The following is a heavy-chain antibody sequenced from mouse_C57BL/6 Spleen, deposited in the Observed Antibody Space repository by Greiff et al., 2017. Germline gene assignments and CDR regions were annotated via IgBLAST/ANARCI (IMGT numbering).Heavy chain of an antibody. CDR3: ARDLYYDYDEVAY. Sequence: EVKLVESGGGLVKPGGSLKLSCAASGFTFSSYAMSWVRQTPEKRLEWVATISDGGSYTYYPDNVKGRFTISRDNAKNNLYLQMSHLKSEDTAMYYCARDLYYDYDEVAYWGQGTPVTVSA. CDR1: GFTFSSYA. D-gene: IGHD2-4*01. V-gene: IGHV5-4*01. CDR2: ISDGGSYT. J-gene: IGHJ3*01.